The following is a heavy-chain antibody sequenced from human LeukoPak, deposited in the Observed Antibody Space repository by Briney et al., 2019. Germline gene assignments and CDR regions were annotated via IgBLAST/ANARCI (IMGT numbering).Heavy chain of an antibody. CDR1: GDSISSDY. D-gene: IGHD6-13*01. Sequence: PSETLSLTCSVSGDSISSDYWSWIRQPPGKGLEWIGYIYRIGNTDYNPSLKSRVTISLDTSKNQLSLNLTSVTAADTAVYYCAGRWQRYFRDWGQGTLVTVSS. J-gene: IGHJ1*01. CDR3: AGRWQRYFRD. CDR2: IYRIGNT. V-gene: IGHV4-4*08.